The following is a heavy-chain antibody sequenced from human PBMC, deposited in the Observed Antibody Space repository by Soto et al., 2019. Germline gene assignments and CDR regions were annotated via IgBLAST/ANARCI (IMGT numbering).Heavy chain of an antibody. V-gene: IGHV3-30*18. J-gene: IGHJ6*03. CDR1: GFTFSNYG. D-gene: IGHD2-15*01. CDR3: AKKKGYCGGGSCYYMDV. Sequence: QVQLVESGGGVVQPGRSLRLYCAASGFTFSNYGMHWVRQAPGKGLEWVALISYDGSNKNSADSVKGRFTISRDNSKNTLYLQMNSLRAEDTAVYYCAKKKGYCGGGSCYYMDVWGKGTTVIVSS. CDR2: ISYDGSNK.